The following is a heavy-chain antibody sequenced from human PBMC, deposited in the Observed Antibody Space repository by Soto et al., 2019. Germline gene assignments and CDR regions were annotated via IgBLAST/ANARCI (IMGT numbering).Heavy chain of an antibody. CDR1: GFTFSSYA. Sequence: EVQLLESGGGLVQPGGSLRLSCAASGFTFSSYAMSWVRQAPGKGLEWVSAISGSGGSTYYADSAKGRFTISRDNSKNTLYLQMNRLRAEDTVVYYCAKDGGSGIAVAGVFDYWGQGTLVTVSS. J-gene: IGHJ4*02. V-gene: IGHV3-23*01. CDR3: AKDGGSGIAVAGVFDY. CDR2: ISGSGGST. D-gene: IGHD6-19*01.